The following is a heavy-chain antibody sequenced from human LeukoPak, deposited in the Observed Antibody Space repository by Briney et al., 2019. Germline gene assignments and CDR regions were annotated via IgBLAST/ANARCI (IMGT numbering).Heavy chain of an antibody. CDR1: GGSISSYY. CDR2: IYYSGST. Sequence: PSETLSLTCTVSGGSISSYYWSWIRQPPGKGLEWIGYIYYSGSTNYNPSLKSGVIISVDTSKNQFSLKLSSVTAADTAVYYCARVAGSGSYFDYGGGDTVVTVSS. J-gene: IGHJ4*02. V-gene: IGHV4-59*01. CDR3: ARVAGSGSYFDY. D-gene: IGHD3-10*01.